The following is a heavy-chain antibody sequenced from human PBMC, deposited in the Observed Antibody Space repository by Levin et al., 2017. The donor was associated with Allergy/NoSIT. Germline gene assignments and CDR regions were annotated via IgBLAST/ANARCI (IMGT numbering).Heavy chain of an antibody. CDR1: GYTFTGPY. D-gene: IGHD6-19*01. J-gene: IGHJ5*02. Sequence: ASVKVSYKASGYTFTGPYLHWVRQAPGQGLEWMGWINPNNADTIYAQKFQGRVTMTRDTSISTVYMELSKLRSDDTAVYYCARGFPGIAVPGSLGRFDPWGQGTLVTVSS. V-gene: IGHV1-2*02. CDR3: ARGFPGIAVPGSLGRFDP. CDR2: INPNNADT.